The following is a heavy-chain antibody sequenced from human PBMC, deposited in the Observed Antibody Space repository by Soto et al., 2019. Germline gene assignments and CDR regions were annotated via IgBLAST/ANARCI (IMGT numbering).Heavy chain of an antibody. CDR3: ARVQTPYYYYGMDV. J-gene: IGHJ6*02. CDR2: INAGNGNT. Sequence: QVQLVQSGAEEKKPGASVKVSCKASGYTFTSYAMHWVRQAPGQRLEWMGWINAGNGNTKYSQKFQGRVTITRDTSASTAYMELSRLRSEDTAVYYCARVQTPYYYYGMDVWGQGTTVTVSS. V-gene: IGHV1-3*05. CDR1: GYTFTSYA.